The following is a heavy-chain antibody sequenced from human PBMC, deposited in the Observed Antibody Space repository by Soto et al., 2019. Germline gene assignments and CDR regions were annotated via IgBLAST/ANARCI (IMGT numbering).Heavy chain of an antibody. CDR3: ARNGRPLRYFDWLFGYFDY. CDR2: INAGNGNT. J-gene: IGHJ4*02. V-gene: IGHV1-3*01. CDR1: GYTFTSYA. Sequence: ASVKVSCKASGYTFTSYAMHWVRRAPGQRLEWMGWINAGNGNTKYSQKFQGRVTITRGTSASTAYMELSSLRSEDTAVYYCARNGRPLRYFDWLFGYFDYWGQGTLVTVSS. D-gene: IGHD3-9*01.